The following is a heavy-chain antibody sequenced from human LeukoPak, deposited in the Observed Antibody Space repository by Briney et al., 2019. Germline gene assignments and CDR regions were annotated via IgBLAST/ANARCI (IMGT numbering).Heavy chain of an antibody. CDR2: INHSGST. CDR1: GGSLSGYY. Sequence: SETLSLTCAVYGGSLSGYYWSWIRQPPGKGLEWIGEINHSGSTNYNPSLKSRVTISVDTSKNQFSLKLSSVTAADTAVYFCARMTTGHDYWGQGTLVTVSS. J-gene: IGHJ4*02. CDR3: ARMTTGHDY. D-gene: IGHD4-17*01. V-gene: IGHV4-34*01.